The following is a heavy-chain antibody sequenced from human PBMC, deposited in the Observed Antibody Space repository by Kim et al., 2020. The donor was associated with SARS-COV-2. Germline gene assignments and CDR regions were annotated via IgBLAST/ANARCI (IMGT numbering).Heavy chain of an antibody. CDR3: TKGHSIAAAGPFDY. J-gene: IGHJ4*02. CDR2: IRGSGGST. D-gene: IGHD6-13*01. V-gene: IGHV3-23*01. Sequence: GGSLRRSCAASGFTFSSYAMSWVRQAPGKGLEWVSGIRGSGGSTFYADSVKGRFTISRDNSKNTLYLQMNSLRAEDTAVYYCTKGHSIAAAGPFDYWGQGTLVTVSS. CDR1: GFTFSSYA.